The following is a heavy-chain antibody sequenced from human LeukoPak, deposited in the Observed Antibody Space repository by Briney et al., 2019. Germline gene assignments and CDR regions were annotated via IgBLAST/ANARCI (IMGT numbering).Heavy chain of an antibody. J-gene: IGHJ4*02. D-gene: IGHD6-19*01. CDR3: ARTGYSSGWSSTYFDY. V-gene: IGHV4-59*01. CDR2: IYYSGST. Sequence: SETLSLTCTVSGGSISSYYWSWIRQPPGRGLEWIGYIYYSGSTNYNPSLKSRATIPVDTSKNQFSLKLSSVTAADTAVYYCARTGYSSGWSSTYFDYWGQGTLVTVSS. CDR1: GGSISSYY.